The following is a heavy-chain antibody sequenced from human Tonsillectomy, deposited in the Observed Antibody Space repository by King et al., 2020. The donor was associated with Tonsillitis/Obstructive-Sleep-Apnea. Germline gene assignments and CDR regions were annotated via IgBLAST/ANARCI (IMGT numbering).Heavy chain of an antibody. CDR2: ISWYNGST. V-gene: IGHV3-43*01. Sequence: DVQLVESGGVVVQPGGSLRLSCAASGFTLDDYTVHWVRQAPGKGLEWGSLISWYNGSTFYADSVKGRFNISRDNTKNTLYLQMNSLKTEDSAFYYCAKGTSAYQGAFDIWGQGTMVTVSS. D-gene: IGHD2-2*01. CDR1: GFTLDDYT. CDR3: AKGTSAYQGAFDI. J-gene: IGHJ3*02.